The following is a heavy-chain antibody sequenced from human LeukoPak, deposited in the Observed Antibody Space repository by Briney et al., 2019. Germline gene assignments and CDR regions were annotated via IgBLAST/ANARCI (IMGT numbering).Heavy chain of an antibody. D-gene: IGHD5-12*01. V-gene: IGHV3-23*01. CDR1: GSTFTINA. CDR2: INSGGGST. J-gene: IGHJ4*02. CDR3: AKRLEVVATTIDY. Sequence: GGSLRLSCAPPGSTFTINAINWVPRPPGKGLEWVSGINSGGGSTYYADSVKGRFTISRDNSKNTLYLQMNSLRGEDTAVYYCAKRLEVVATTIDYWGQGTLVTVSS.